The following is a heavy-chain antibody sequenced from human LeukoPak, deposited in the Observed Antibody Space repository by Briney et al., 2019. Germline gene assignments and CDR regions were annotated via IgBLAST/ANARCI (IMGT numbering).Heavy chain of an antibody. Sequence: SETLSLTCAVYGGSFSGYYWSWIRQPPGKGLEWIGEINHSGSTNYNPSLKSRVTISVDTSKNQFSLKLSSVTAADTAVYYCPREPGTSYCSGGSCYRGWFDPWGQGTLVTVSS. CDR3: PREPGTSYCSGGSCYRGWFDP. D-gene: IGHD2-15*01. V-gene: IGHV4-34*01. CDR2: INHSGST. J-gene: IGHJ5*02. CDR1: GGSFSGYY.